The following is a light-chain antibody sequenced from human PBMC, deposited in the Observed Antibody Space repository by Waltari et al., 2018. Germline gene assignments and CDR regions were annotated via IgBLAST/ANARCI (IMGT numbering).Light chain of an antibody. CDR2: EGN. V-gene: IGLV2-23*01. Sequence: QSALTQPASVSGSPGQSITLSCTGPSSDVGNYNLVAWYQQQPGKAPKCTINEGNNLPGGGSKRFSGSKSGNMASLTISGLQAEDEADYYCCSYAGSSAPRVFGGGTKLTVL. CDR3: CSYAGSSAPRV. CDR1: SSDVGNYNL. J-gene: IGLJ3*02.